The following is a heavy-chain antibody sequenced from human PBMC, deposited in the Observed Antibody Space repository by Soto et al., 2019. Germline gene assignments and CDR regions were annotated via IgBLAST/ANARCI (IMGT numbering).Heavy chain of an antibody. J-gene: IGHJ4*02. CDR2: INHSGST. CDR3: ARARLIGNSGWENFDY. Sequence: QVQLQQWGAGLLKPSETLSLTCAVYGGSFTGYYWSWIRQPPGKGLEWIGEINHSGSTNYNPSLTCRVTISVDTSKNQFSLKLTFVTAADTAVYYCARARLIGNSGWENFDYWGQGTLVTVSS. CDR1: GGSFTGYY. V-gene: IGHV4-34*01. D-gene: IGHD6-19*01.